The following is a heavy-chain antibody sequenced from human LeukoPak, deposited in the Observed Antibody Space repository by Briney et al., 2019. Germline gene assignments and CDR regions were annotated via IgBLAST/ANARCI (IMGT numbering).Heavy chain of an antibody. V-gene: IGHV4-34*01. CDR2: INHSGST. CDR3: ARGYCSSTSCYNFDY. D-gene: IGHD2-2*02. Sequence: PSETPSLTCAVYGVSFSGYYWSWIRQPPGKGLEWIGEINHSGSTNYNPSLKSRVTISVDTSKNQFSLKLSSVTAADTAVYYCARGYCSSTSCYNFDYWGQGTLVTVSS. CDR1: GVSFSGYY. J-gene: IGHJ4*02.